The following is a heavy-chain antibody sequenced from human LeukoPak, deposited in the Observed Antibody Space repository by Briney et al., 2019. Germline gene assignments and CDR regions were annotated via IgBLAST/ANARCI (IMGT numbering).Heavy chain of an antibody. J-gene: IGHJ4*02. V-gene: IGHV1-3*01. CDR3: ARVEYYSGWYGGYFDY. D-gene: IGHD6-19*01. CDR2: INAGNGNT. Sequence: GASVKVSCKASGYTFTSYAMHWVRQAPGQRLEWMGWINAGNGNTKYSHKFQGRVTITRDTSASTAYMELSSLRSDDTAVYYCARVEYYSGWYGGYFDYWGQGTLVTVSS. CDR1: GYTFTSYA.